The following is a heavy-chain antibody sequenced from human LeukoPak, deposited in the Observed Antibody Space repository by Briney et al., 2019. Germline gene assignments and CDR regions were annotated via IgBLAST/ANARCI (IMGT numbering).Heavy chain of an antibody. CDR1: GDSISTYY. J-gene: IGHJ4*02. CDR2: IHTSGST. CDR3: ARGPYNNGWYDRYFDY. V-gene: IGHV4-4*07. Sequence: SETLSLTCSVSGDSISTYYWTWIRQPAGKGLEWIGRIHTSGSTDYKSSLESRVTMSLDTSRNQLSLRLSSVTAADTAVYYCARGPYNNGWYDRYFDYWGQGTLVTVSS. D-gene: IGHD6-19*01.